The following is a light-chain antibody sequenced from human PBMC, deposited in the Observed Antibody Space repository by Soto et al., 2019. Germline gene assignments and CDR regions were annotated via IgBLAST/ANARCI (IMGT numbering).Light chain of an antibody. CDR1: QSVSSY. Sequence: PGDRATLSCRASQSVSSYFAWYQQKPGQAPRLLIYDTSKRATGIPARFSGSGSGTDFTLTISSLEPEDFAVYYCQQRTNWPRSFTFGAGTKVDIK. CDR2: DTS. J-gene: IGKJ3*01. CDR3: QQRTNWPRSFT. V-gene: IGKV3-11*01.